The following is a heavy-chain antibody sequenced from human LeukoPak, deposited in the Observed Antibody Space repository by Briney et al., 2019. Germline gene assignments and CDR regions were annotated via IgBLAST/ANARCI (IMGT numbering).Heavy chain of an antibody. V-gene: IGHV4-39*01. Sequence: PSETLSLTCTVSGASISSSSSYWGWIRQPPEKGLEWIGSISYSGSTYYNPSLKSRVTISVDTSKNQFSLKLTSVTAADTAVYYCARQDGVVTAIPLIFFDYWGQGTLVTVSS. J-gene: IGHJ4*02. D-gene: IGHD2-21*02. CDR3: ARQDGVVTAIPLIFFDY. CDR1: GASISSSSSY. CDR2: ISYSGST.